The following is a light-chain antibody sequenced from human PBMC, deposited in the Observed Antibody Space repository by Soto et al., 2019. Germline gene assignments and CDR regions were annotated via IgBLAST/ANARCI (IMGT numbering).Light chain of an antibody. Sequence: DIQMTQSPSTLSASVGDRVTITCRASQSISNSLAWYQQKPGKAPNLLIYKASSLESGVPSRFSGSVSGTEFTLTISSLQPDDVATYYCRQYVSYPVTFGGGTKVEMK. CDR3: RQYVSYPVT. V-gene: IGKV1-5*03. CDR2: KAS. J-gene: IGKJ4*01. CDR1: QSISNS.